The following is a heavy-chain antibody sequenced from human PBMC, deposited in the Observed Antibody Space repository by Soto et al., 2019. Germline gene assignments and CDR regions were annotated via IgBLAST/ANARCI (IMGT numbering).Heavy chain of an antibody. D-gene: IGHD3-9*01. J-gene: IGHJ4*02. V-gene: IGHV3-15*01. CDR2: IKSKADGETT. Sequence: LRLSCAASGFDASVNFMTWVRQAPGKGLEWVGLIKSKADGETTHYAAPVEGRFTISRDDSKSTLSLQMNSLKVEDTAVYYCVTDVPNDIYPYDYWGQGTLVTVSS. CDR3: VTDVPNDIYPYDY. CDR1: GFDASVNF.